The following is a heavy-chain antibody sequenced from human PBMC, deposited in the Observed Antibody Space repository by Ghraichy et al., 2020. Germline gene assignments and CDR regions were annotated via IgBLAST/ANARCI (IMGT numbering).Heavy chain of an antibody. CDR3: ANPSPYCGGDCYSGLIPNY. Sequence: GGSLRLSCAASGFTFSSYAMSWVRQAPGKGLEWVSAISGSGGSTYYADSVKGRFTISRDNSKNTLYLQMNSLRAEDTAVYYCANPSPYCGGDCYSGLIPNYWGQGTLVTVSS. J-gene: IGHJ4*02. CDR1: GFTFSSYA. CDR2: ISGSGGST. V-gene: IGHV3-23*01. D-gene: IGHD2-21*02.